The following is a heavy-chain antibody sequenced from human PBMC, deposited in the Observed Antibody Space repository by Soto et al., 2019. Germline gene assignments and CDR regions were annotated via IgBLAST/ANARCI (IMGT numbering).Heavy chain of an antibody. V-gene: IGHV1-69*12. J-gene: IGHJ6*02. D-gene: IGHD1-1*01. CDR1: GDTFDTFA. CDR2: SSPIFRTP. CDR3: ARDKDREQLGGNYYYTLDV. Sequence: QVQLVQSGAEVVKPGSSVKVSCKASGDTFDTFAISRVRQAPGQGLEWMGGSSPIFRTPDYGQKFQGSVTITADESTTTAYMEMSSLRSADTAVYYCARDKDREQLGGNYYYTLDVWGQGSTVTVSS.